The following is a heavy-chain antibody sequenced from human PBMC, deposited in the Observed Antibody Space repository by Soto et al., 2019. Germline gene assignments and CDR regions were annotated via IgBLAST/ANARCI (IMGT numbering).Heavy chain of an antibody. CDR2: INHSGST. D-gene: IGHD6-6*01. V-gene: IGHV4-34*01. CDR1: GGPFSGYY. Sequence: SETLSLTCAVYGGPFSGYYWSWIRQPPGKGLEWIGEINHSGSTNYNPSLKSRVTISVDTSKNQFSLKLSSVTAADTAVYYCARMSIAARFYYYYGMDVWGQGTTVTVSS. CDR3: ARMSIAARFYYYYGMDV. J-gene: IGHJ6*02.